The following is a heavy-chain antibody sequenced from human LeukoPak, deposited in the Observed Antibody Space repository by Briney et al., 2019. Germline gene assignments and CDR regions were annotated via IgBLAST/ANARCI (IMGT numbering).Heavy chain of an antibody. D-gene: IGHD5-18*01. Sequence: GGSLRVSCAASGVTFSSYSMNWGRQAPGKGLEWVSSISSSSSYIYYADSVKGRFTISRDNAKNSLYLQMNSLRAEDTAVYYCARVVDTAMANYGMDVWGKGTTVTVSS. CDR1: GVTFSSYS. V-gene: IGHV3-21*01. CDR3: ARVVDTAMANYGMDV. CDR2: ISSSSSYI. J-gene: IGHJ6*04.